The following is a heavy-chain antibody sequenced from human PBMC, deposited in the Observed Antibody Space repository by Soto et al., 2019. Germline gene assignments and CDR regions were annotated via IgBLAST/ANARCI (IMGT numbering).Heavy chain of an antibody. CDR1: GFTFSSYG. CDR2: IWYDGSNK. Sequence: QVQLVESGGGVVQPGRSLRLSCAASGFTFSSYGMHWVRQAPGKGLEWVAVIWYDGSNKYYADSVKGRFTISRDNSKNTLYLQMNSLRADDTAVYYCARAGYGDYNWFDPWGQGTLVTVSS. D-gene: IGHD4-17*01. CDR3: ARAGYGDYNWFDP. V-gene: IGHV3-33*01. J-gene: IGHJ5*02.